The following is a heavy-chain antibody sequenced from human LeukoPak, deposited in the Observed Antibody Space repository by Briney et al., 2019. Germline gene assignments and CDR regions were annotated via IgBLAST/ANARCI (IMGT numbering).Heavy chain of an antibody. V-gene: IGHV1-8*01. J-gene: IGHJ3*02. CDR3: AVGYCSGGSCTDAFDI. Sequence: ASVKVSCKASGYTFTSYDINWVRQATGQGLEWMGWMNPNSGNTGYAQKFQGRVTMTRNTSISTAYMELSSLGSEDTAVYYCAVGYCSGGSCTDAFDIWGQGTMVTVSS. D-gene: IGHD2-15*01. CDR2: MNPNSGNT. CDR1: GYTFTSYD.